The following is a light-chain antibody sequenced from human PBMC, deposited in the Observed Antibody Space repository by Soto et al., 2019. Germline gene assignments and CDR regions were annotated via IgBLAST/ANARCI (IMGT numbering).Light chain of an antibody. CDR3: QQYGNSPFT. V-gene: IGKV3-20*01. CDR2: GAS. Sequence: EIVLTQSPGTLSLSPGERATLYCRASQSISSSYLAWYQQKPGQAPRLLIFGASSRATDIPDRFSGSGSETDFTLTISRLEPEDFAVYYCQQYGNSPFTFGPGTKVDIK. J-gene: IGKJ3*01. CDR1: QSISSSY.